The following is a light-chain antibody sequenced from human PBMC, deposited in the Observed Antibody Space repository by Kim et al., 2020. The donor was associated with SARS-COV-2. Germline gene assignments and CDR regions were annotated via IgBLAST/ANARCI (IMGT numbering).Light chain of an antibody. Sequence: VSPGERAPRSCRASQSVSSNLAWYQQKPGQAPRLLIYGASTRATGIPARFSGSGSGTEFTLTISSLQSEDFAVYYCQQYNNWPFTFGPGTKVDIK. CDR3: QQYNNWPFT. CDR1: QSVSSN. J-gene: IGKJ3*01. CDR2: GAS. V-gene: IGKV3-15*01.